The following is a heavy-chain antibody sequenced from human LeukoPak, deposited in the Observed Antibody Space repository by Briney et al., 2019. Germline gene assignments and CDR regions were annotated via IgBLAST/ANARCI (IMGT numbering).Heavy chain of an antibody. J-gene: IGHJ4*02. CDR3: SRDGGFWSAYPLDY. CDR2: ISTTSSNI. Sequence: PGGSLRLSCAASGFTFTTYNMNWVRQAPGKGLEWVSYISTTSSNIYYADSVEGRFTISRDNAKNLLYLQMDSLRDEDTAVYYYSRDGGFWSAYPLDYWGQGTLVTVSA. V-gene: IGHV3-48*02. CDR1: GFTFTTYN. D-gene: IGHD3-3*01.